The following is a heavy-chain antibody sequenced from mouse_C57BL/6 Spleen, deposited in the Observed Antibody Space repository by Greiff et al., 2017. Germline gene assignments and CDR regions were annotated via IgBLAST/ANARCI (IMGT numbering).Heavy chain of an antibody. CDR2: ISSGGSYT. D-gene: IGHD1-1*01. J-gene: IGHJ2*01. Sequence: DVMLVESGGDLVKPGGSLKLSCAASGFTFSSYGMSWVRQTPDKRLEWVATISSGGSYTYYPDSVKGRFTISRDNAKNTLYLQMSSLKSEDTAMYYCARHKYGSSSQGHYFDYWGQGTTLTVSS. CDR3: ARHKYGSSSQGHYFDY. V-gene: IGHV5-6*02. CDR1: GFTFSSYG.